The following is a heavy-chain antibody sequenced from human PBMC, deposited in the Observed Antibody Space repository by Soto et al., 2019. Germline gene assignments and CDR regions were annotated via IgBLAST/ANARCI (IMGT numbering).Heavy chain of an antibody. CDR3: ARGIVATNSDPPEGY. D-gene: IGHD5-12*01. J-gene: IGHJ4*02. V-gene: IGHV3-64*01. Sequence: EVQLVESGGGLVQPGGSLRLSCAASGFTFSSYAMHWVRQAPGKGLEYVSAISSNGGSTYYANSVKGRFTISRDNSKNTLYLQMGSLRAEDMAVYYCARGIVATNSDPPEGYWGQGTLVTVSS. CDR1: GFTFSSYA. CDR2: ISSNGGST.